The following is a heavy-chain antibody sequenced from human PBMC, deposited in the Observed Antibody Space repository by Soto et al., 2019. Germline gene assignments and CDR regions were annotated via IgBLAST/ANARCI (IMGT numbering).Heavy chain of an antibody. J-gene: IGHJ6*02. CDR2: ISAYNGNT. CDR1: GYTFTSYG. D-gene: IGHD2-2*01. CDR3: ASGGYCSSTSCPYGMDV. V-gene: IGHV1-18*01. Sequence: QVQLVQSGAEVKKPGASVKVSCKASGYTFTSYGISWVRQAPGQGLEWMGWISAYNGNTNYAQKLQGRVTMTTDTPTSTAYMELRSLRSDDTAVYYCASGGYCSSTSCPYGMDVWGQGTTVTVSS.